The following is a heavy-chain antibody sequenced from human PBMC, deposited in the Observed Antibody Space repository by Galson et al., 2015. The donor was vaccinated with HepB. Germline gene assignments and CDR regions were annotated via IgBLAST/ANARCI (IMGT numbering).Heavy chain of an antibody. J-gene: IGHJ4*02. CDR3: ARDSYGDYVRGADY. Sequence: SVKVSCKASGYTFTGYYMHWVRQAPGQGLEWMGWINPNSGGTNYAQKLQGRVTMTRDTSISTAYMELSRLRSDDTAVYYCARDSYGDYVRGADYWGQGTLVTVSS. D-gene: IGHD4-17*01. CDR2: INPNSGGT. CDR1: GYTFTGYY. V-gene: IGHV1-2*02.